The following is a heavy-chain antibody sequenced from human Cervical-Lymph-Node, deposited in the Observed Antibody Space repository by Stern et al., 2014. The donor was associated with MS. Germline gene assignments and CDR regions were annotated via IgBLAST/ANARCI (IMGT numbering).Heavy chain of an antibody. Sequence: MQLVQSGGGVIQPGGSLRLSCTASGFTVSRDYMTWVRQAPGKGLEWVSLITNVGSTFYTDSVKGRFTISRDDSKNTVYLHIPSLRAEDTAMYYCARDTSSPERSDWWGQGTLVTVSS. CDR3: ARDTSSPERSDW. CDR2: ITNVGST. V-gene: IGHV3-53*01. J-gene: IGHJ4*02. D-gene: IGHD1-1*01. CDR1: GFTVSRDY.